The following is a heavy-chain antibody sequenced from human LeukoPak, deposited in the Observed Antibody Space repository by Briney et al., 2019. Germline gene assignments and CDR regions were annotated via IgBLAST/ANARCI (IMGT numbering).Heavy chain of an antibody. CDR1: GFTFSNYA. J-gene: IGHJ6*03. CDR2: ITSGSSYI. Sequence: GGSLRLSCAASGFTFSNYAMNWVRQAPGKGLEWVSSITSGSSYIYYADSVKGRFAISRDNAKNSLYLQMNSLRAEDTAVYYCARDPYSGSYGNYYYYFMDVWGKGTTVTISS. D-gene: IGHD1-26*01. V-gene: IGHV3-21*01. CDR3: ARDPYSGSYGNYYYYFMDV.